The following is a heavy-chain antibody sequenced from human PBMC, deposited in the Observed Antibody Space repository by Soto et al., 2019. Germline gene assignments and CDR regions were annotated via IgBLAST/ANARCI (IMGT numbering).Heavy chain of an antibody. D-gene: IGHD3-10*02. J-gene: IGHJ6*02. CDR1: GFTFSSYE. CDR2: ISGSGSTI. CDR3: DRQPQTPLCNYGMHV. Sequence: PGGALRLSCAACGFTFSSYEMNWVRQASGKGLEWGSYISGSGSTIYYADSVKGRFTISRDNAKNSLYLQVNSRRAQDTPRYSCDRQPQTPLCNYGMHVRGPGTTVPVS. V-gene: IGHV3-48*03.